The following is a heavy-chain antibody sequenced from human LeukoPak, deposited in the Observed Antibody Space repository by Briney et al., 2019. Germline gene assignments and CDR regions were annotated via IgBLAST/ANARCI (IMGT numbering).Heavy chain of an antibody. CDR3: ASILNYYDSSGYPGRTGSY. CDR1: GFTFSSFS. Sequence: PGGSLRLSCAASGFTFSSFSMNWVRQAPGKGLEWVSYISSSSSTVYYADSVKGRFTISRDNAKNTLYLQMNSLRAEDTAVYHCASILNYYDSSGYPGRTGSYWGQGTLVTVSS. CDR2: ISSSSSTV. V-gene: IGHV3-48*04. D-gene: IGHD3-22*01. J-gene: IGHJ4*02.